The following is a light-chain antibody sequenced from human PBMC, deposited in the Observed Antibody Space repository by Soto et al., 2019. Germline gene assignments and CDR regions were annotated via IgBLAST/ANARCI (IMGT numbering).Light chain of an antibody. CDR3: SSYTSSSTWV. V-gene: IGLV2-14*01. Sequence: QSALTQPASVSGSPGQSITMSCTGTSSDVGGYNYVSWYQHHPGKAPKLMIYEVNNRPSGVSNRFSGSKSGNTASLTISGLQAEDEADYYCSSYTSSSTWVFGGGTKLTVL. CDR2: EVN. J-gene: IGLJ3*02. CDR1: SSDVGGYNY.